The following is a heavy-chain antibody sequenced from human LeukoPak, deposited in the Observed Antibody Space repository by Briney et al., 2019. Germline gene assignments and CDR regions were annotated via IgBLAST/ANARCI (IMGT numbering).Heavy chain of an antibody. CDR1: GGFLCGGGYY. Sequence: SETLSLTCNVSGGFLCGGGYYWSWIRQPPGKGLEWIGYIYYSGSTDSNPSLKSRVIISVDTSKNQFSLKLSSVTAADTAVYYCGRGGGREHGFDSWGQGILVTVSS. CDR2: IYYSGST. CDR3: GRGGGREHGFDS. D-gene: IGHD1-26*01. V-gene: IGHV4-31*03. J-gene: IGHJ5*01.